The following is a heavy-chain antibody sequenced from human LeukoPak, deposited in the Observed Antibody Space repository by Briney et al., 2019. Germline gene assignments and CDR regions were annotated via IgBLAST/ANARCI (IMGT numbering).Heavy chain of an antibody. CDR1: GFTFSRYA. Sequence: GGSLRLSCAASGFTFSRYAMSWVRRAPGKGLEWVSAIRGSGANTYYADSVKGRFTISRDNSKNTLYLQMTSLRAEDTAVYYCAKEARRTSWDYWGQGTLVTVSS. V-gene: IGHV3-23*01. CDR2: IRGSGANT. D-gene: IGHD2-2*01. CDR3: AKEARRTSWDY. J-gene: IGHJ4*02.